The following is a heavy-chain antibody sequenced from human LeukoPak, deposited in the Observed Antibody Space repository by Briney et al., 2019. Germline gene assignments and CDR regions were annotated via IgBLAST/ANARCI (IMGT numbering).Heavy chain of an antibody. D-gene: IGHD7-27*01. V-gene: IGHV4-38-2*02. CDR3: ARLAWGRLDY. CDR2: IYQSGST. J-gene: IGHJ4*02. CDR1: GYSISSGYY. Sequence: SETLSLTCSVSGYSISSGYYWGWIRQPPGKGLEWIGSIYQSGSTYYNASLKSRVTISVDTSKNQFSLKLSSVTAADTAVYYCARLAWGRLDYWGQGTLVTVSS.